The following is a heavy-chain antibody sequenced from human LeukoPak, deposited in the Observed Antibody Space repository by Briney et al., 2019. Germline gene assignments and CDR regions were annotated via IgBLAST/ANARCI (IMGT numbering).Heavy chain of an antibody. J-gene: IGHJ4*02. CDR3: ARDGIDYDSSGYGDPEYYFDY. CDR1: GFTFSSYG. Sequence: PGRSLRLSCAASGFTFSSYGMHWVRQAPGKGLEWVAVIWYDGSNKFYADSVKGRFTISRDNSKNTLYLQMNSLRAEDTAVYYCARDGIDYDSSGYGDPEYYFDYWGQGTLVTVSS. D-gene: IGHD3-22*01. V-gene: IGHV3-33*01. CDR2: IWYDGSNK.